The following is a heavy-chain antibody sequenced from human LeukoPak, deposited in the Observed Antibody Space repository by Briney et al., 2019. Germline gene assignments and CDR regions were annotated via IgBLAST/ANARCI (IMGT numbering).Heavy chain of an antibody. Sequence: GGSLRLSCAASGFTFSSYEMNWVRQAPGKGLEWVSYISSSGSTIYYADSVKGRFTISRDNAKNSLYLQMNSPRAEDTAVYYCARDMGDYYYYYMDVWGKGTTVTVSS. V-gene: IGHV3-48*03. CDR3: ARDMGDYYYYYMDV. J-gene: IGHJ6*03. CDR1: GFTFSSYE. D-gene: IGHD3-16*01. CDR2: ISSSGSTI.